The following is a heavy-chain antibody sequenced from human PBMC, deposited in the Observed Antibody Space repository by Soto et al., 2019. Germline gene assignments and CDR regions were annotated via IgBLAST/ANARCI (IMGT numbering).Heavy chain of an antibody. V-gene: IGHV4-30-4*01. CDR2: IYYSGST. CDR1: GGSISSGDYY. CDR3: ARDYYGSGSYYKGSGY. D-gene: IGHD3-10*01. J-gene: IGHJ4*02. Sequence: SETLSLTCTVSGGSISSGDYYWSWIRQPPGKGLEWIGYIYYSGSTYYNPSLKSRVTISVDTSKNQFSLKLSSVTAADTAVYYCARDYYGSGSYYKGSGYWGQGTLVTVS.